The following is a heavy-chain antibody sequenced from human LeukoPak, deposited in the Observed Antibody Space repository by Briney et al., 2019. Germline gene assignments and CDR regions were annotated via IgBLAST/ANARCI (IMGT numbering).Heavy chain of an antibody. CDR1: GFTFSSYS. D-gene: IGHD2-15*01. CDR2: ISSSSSYI. CDR3: ARDVERDYYYGMDV. Sequence: GGSLRLSCAASGFTFSSYSMNWVRQAPGKGLEWVSSISSSSSYIYYADSVKGRFTISRDNAKNSLYLQMNSLRAEDTAVYYCARDVERDYYYGMDVWGQGTTVTVSS. V-gene: IGHV3-21*01. J-gene: IGHJ6*02.